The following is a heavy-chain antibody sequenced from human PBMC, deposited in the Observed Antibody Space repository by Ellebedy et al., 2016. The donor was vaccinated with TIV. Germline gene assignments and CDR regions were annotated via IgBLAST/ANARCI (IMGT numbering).Heavy chain of an antibody. V-gene: IGHV3-23*01. CDR2: ISGSGGST. CDR3: AKDTYYDFWSGHYNFDY. D-gene: IGHD3-3*01. Sequence: GGSLRLXXAASAFTFSSNAMNWVRQAPGKGLEWVSGISGSGGSTYYADSVKGRFTISRDNSKNTMYLQMNSLRAEDTAVYYCAKDTYYDFWSGHYNFDYWGQGALVTVSS. CDR1: AFTFSSNA. J-gene: IGHJ4*02.